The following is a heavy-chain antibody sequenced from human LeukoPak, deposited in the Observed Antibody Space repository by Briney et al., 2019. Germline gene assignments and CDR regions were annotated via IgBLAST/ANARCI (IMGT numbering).Heavy chain of an antibody. V-gene: IGHV3-23*01. CDR3: AKHPYYYDSSGHIGY. CDR2: ISGSGGST. J-gene: IGHJ4*02. D-gene: IGHD3-22*01. Sequence: GGSLRLSCAASGFTFSSYAMSWVRQAPGKGLEWVSAISGSGGSTYYADSVKGRFTISRDNSKNTLYLQMNSLRAEDTAVYYCAKHPYYYDSSGHIGYWGRGTLVTVSS. CDR1: GFTFSSYA.